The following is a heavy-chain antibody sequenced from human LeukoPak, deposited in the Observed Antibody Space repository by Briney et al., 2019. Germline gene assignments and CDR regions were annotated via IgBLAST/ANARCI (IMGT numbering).Heavy chain of an antibody. J-gene: IGHJ5*02. CDR2: INHSGST. D-gene: IGHD2-15*01. CDR1: GGSFSGYY. CDR3: ARGPYCSGGSCYCCWSDP. V-gene: IGHV4-34*01. Sequence: PSETLSLTCAVYGGSFSGYYWSWIRQPPGKGLEWIGEINHSGSTNYNPSLKSRVTISVDTSKNQFSLKLSSVTAADTAVYYCARGPYCSGGSCYCCWSDPWGQGTLVTVSS.